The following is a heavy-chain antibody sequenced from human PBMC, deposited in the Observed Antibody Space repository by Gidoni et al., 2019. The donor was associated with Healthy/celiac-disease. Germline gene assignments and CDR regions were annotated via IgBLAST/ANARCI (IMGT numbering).Heavy chain of an antibody. Sequence: QAQLGESGGGVVQTGRSLRLSCAASGLTFRSYGIHWSRQAPGKGLEWVAVISYDGSNKYYADSVKGRFTISRDNSKNTLYLQMNSLRAEDTAVYYCAKDGRAWWFGELEFDYWGQGTLVTVSS. CDR2: ISYDGSNK. D-gene: IGHD3-10*01. V-gene: IGHV3-30*18. CDR1: GLTFRSYG. CDR3: AKDGRAWWFGELEFDY. J-gene: IGHJ4*02.